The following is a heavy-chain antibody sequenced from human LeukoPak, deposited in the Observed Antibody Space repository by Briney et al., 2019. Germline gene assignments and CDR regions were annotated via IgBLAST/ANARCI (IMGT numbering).Heavy chain of an antibody. CDR1: GYTFTGYY. D-gene: IGHD3-10*01. Sequence: GASVKVSCKASGYTFTGYYMHWVRRAPGQGLEWMGRINPNSGGTNYAQKVQGRVTMTRDTSISTAYMELSRLRFDDTAVYYCARSYYYGSGSRVDWFDPWGQGTLVTVSS. CDR3: ARSYYYGSGSRVDWFDP. V-gene: IGHV1-2*06. CDR2: INPNSGGT. J-gene: IGHJ5*02.